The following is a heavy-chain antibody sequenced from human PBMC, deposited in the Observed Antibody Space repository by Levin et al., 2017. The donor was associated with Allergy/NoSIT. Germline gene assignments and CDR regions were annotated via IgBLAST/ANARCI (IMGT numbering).Heavy chain of an antibody. J-gene: IGHJ6*03. V-gene: IGHV3-66*01. CDR2: IYSGGST. CDR3: ARDRKGYSGYDLYYYYYYMDV. Sequence: GGSLRLSCAASGFTVSSNYMSWVRQAPGKGLEWVSVIYSGGSTYYADSVKGRFTISRDNSKNTLYLQMNSLRAEDTAVYYCARDRKGYSGYDLYYYYYYMDVWGKGTTVTVSS. CDR1: GFTVSSNY. D-gene: IGHD5-12*01.